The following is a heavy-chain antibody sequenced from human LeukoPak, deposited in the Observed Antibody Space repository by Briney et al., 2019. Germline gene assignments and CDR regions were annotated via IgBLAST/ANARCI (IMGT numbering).Heavy chain of an antibody. CDR1: GGSIRSTTYY. D-gene: IGHD3-22*01. J-gene: IGHJ4*02. CDR2: IYYSGNT. CDR3: ARDNYYYDSSGYPLDY. V-gene: IGHV4-39*07. Sequence: SETLSLTCSVSGGSIRSTTYYWGWIRQPPGKGLEWIGSIYYSGNTYYSPSLMSRVTISVDTSKNQFSLDLSSVTAADTAVYFCARDNYYYDSSGYPLDYWGQGTLVTVSS.